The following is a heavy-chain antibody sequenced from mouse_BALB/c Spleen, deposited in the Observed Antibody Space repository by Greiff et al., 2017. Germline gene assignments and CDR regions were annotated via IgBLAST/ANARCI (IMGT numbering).Heavy chain of an antibody. J-gene: IGHJ4*01. Sequence: DVKLVESGGGLVQPGGSLKLSCAASGFTFSSYTMSWVRQTPEKRLEWVAYISNGGGSTYYPDTVKGRFTISRDNAKNTLYLQMSSLKSEDTAMYYCARLYYYGSSYAMDYWGQGTSVTVSS. CDR3: ARLYYYGSSYAMDY. V-gene: IGHV5-12-2*01. CDR2: ISNGGGST. D-gene: IGHD1-1*01. CDR1: GFTFSSYT.